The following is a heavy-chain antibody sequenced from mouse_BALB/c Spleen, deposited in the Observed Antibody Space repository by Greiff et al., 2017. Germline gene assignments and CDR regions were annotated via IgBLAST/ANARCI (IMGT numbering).Heavy chain of an antibody. CDR1: GYTFTSYW. CDR2: IDPSDSYT. CDR3: ASVVYYGSSSYYFDY. J-gene: IGHJ2*01. V-gene: IGHV1-69*02. D-gene: IGHD1-1*01. Sequence: QVQLQQPGAELVKPGASVKLSCKASGYTFTSYWMHWVKQRPGQGLEWIGEIDPSDSYTNYNQKFKGKATLTVDKSSNTAYMQLSSLTSEDSAVYYCASVVYYGSSSYYFDYWGQGTTLTVSS.